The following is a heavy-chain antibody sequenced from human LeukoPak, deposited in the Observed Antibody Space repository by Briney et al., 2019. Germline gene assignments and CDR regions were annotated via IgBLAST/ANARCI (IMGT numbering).Heavy chain of an antibody. D-gene: IGHD2-8*02. Sequence: GGTLRLSCAASGFTFRSYGMSWVRQAPGKGLEWVSAISGSGGSTYYADSVKGRFTISRDNSKNTLYLQMNSLRAEDTAIYYCAKDTDATGGTCFYHWGQGILVTVSS. CDR1: GFTFRSYG. CDR2: ISGSGGST. J-gene: IGHJ4*02. V-gene: IGHV3-23*01. CDR3: AKDTDATGGTCFYH.